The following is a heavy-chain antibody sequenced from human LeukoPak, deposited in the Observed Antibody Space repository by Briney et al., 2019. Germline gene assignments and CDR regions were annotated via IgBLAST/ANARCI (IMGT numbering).Heavy chain of an antibody. CDR3: AKDGVGATFFGY. CDR1: GFTFSSYA. CDR2: ISGSGGST. D-gene: IGHD1-26*01. V-gene: IGHV3-23*01. Sequence: GGSLRLSCAASGFTFSSYAMSWVRQAPGRGLEWVSAISGSGGSTYYADSVKGRFTISRDNSKNTLYLQMNSLRAEDTAVYYCAKDGVGATFFGYWGQGTLVTVSS. J-gene: IGHJ4*02.